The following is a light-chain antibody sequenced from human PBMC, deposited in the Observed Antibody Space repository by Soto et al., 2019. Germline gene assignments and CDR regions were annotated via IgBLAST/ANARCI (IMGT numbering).Light chain of an antibody. CDR3: QKYNSY. J-gene: IGKJ5*01. CDR2: DAS. CDR1: QSIGSW. Sequence: DFQMTQSPSTLSASVGDKVTMTCRASQSIGSWSAWYQQKPGKAPKVLIYDASSLESGVPSRFSGSGSGTEFTLTISSLQPDDFATYYCQKYNSYFGQGTRLEIK. V-gene: IGKV1-5*01.